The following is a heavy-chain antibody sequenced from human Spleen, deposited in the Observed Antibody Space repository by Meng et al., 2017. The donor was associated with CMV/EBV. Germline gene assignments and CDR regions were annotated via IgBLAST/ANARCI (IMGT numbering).Heavy chain of an antibody. CDR1: GGSFSGYY. Sequence: SETLSLTCAVYGGSFSGYYLSWIRQSPGKGLEWIGEINNSGSTNYIPSLRSRVTISIDTSKNQFSLEVQSVTAGDTAVYYCARGGGTYDFWGQGALVTVSS. CDR2: INNSGST. D-gene: IGHD1-26*01. CDR3: ARGGGTYDF. J-gene: IGHJ1*01. V-gene: IGHV4-34*01.